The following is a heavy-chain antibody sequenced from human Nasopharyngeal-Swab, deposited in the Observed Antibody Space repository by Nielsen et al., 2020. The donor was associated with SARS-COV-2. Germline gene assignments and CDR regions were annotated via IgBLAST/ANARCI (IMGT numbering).Heavy chain of an antibody. V-gene: IGHV3-73*01. Sequence: GASLKISCAASGFTFSDSAIHWVRPASGEGLEWVARIRSKGNTYATAYSASVKGRFIIFRDDPTNTAYLQMNSLKTEDTAMYYCTRCGGGCYSGRDYWGQGTLVTVSS. D-gene: IGHD2-15*01. CDR1: GFTFSDSA. J-gene: IGHJ4*02. CDR2: IRSKGNTYAT. CDR3: TRCGGGCYSGRDY.